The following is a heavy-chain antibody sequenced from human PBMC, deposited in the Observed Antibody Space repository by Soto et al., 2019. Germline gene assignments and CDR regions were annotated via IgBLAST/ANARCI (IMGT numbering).Heavy chain of an antibody. D-gene: IGHD2-8*01. CDR1: GLTFSAYG. CDR2: ISYDGSKK. Sequence: GGSLRLSCEASGLTFSAYGMHWVRQAPGKGLEWVATISYDGSKKYFGDSVKGRFTISRDNSKSTLYLEMNSLRTEDTAVYYCAKASHCNKGRCSLGLIGDRAFDIWGQGTM. CDR3: AKASHCNKGRCSLGLIGDRAFDI. V-gene: IGHV3-30*18. J-gene: IGHJ3*02.